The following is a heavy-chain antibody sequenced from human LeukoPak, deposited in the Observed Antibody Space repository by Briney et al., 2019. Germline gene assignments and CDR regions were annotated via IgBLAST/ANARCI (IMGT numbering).Heavy chain of an antibody. CDR3: TRLTGSPSKFDF. V-gene: IGHV4-59*08. J-gene: IGHJ4*02. D-gene: IGHD1-26*01. CDR1: GGSVSSYY. CDR2: INYSGST. Sequence: SETLSLTCTVSGGSVSSYYLNWIRQPPGKGLEWIGYINYSGSTDYNPSLKSRVTISVDTSKNQFSLKLSSVTAADTAVYCCTRLTGSPSKFDFWGQGTLVTVSS.